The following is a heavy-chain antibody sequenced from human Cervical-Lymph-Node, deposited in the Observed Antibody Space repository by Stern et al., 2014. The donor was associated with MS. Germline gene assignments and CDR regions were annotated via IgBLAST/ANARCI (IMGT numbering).Heavy chain of an antibody. CDR3: ARPPPRRKWDDPNYGMDV. D-gene: IGHD1-1*01. V-gene: IGHV5-51*03. Sequence: VQLVESGAEVKKPGESLKISCKGSGYTFTNNWIAWVRQMPGKGLEWMGIIYPDDSDIRYSPSLQGQVTISADKSISTASLPWSSLKAADSAMYYCARPPPRRKWDDPNYGMDVWGQGTTVTVSS. J-gene: IGHJ6*02. CDR1: GYTFTNNW. CDR2: IYPDDSDI.